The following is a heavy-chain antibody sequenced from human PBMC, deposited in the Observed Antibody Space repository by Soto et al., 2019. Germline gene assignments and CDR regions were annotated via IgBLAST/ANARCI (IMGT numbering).Heavy chain of an antibody. CDR2: ISSSSSYI. V-gene: IGHV3-21*01. D-gene: IGHD3-9*01. CDR3: ARDYDILTGYFGGPEYFQH. Sequence: GSLRLSCAASGFTFSSYSMNWVRQAPGKGLEWVSSISSSSSYIYYADSVKGPFTISRDIPKNSLYLQMNSLRAEDTAVYYCARDYDILTGYFGGPEYFQHWGQGTLVTVSS. CDR1: GFTFSSYS. J-gene: IGHJ1*01.